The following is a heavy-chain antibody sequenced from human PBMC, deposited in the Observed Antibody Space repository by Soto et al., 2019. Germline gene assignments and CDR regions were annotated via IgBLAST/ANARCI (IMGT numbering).Heavy chain of an antibody. D-gene: IGHD3-3*01. V-gene: IGHV1-2*04. J-gene: IGHJ6*03. Sequence: ASVKVSCKASGYTFTGYYMHWVRQAPGQGLEWMGWINPNSGGTNYAQKFQGWVTMTRDTSISTAYMELSRLRSDDTAVYYCARGATSGSALRFLEWYPLGTDYYYYMDVWGKGTKVTVSS. CDR3: ARGATSGSALRFLEWYPLGTDYYYYMDV. CDR1: GYTFTGYY. CDR2: INPNSGGT.